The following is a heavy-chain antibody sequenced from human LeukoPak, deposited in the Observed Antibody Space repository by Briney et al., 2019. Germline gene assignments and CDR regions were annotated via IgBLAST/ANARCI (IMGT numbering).Heavy chain of an antibody. CDR2: IYYSGST. Sequence: SETLSLTCTVSGGSISSYYWSWIRQPPGKGLEWIGYIYYSGSTNYNPPLKSRVTISVDTSKNQFSLKLSSVTAADTAVYYCASSGDSGLFDYWGQGTLVTVSS. D-gene: IGHD4-17*01. CDR3: ASSGDSGLFDY. CDR1: GGSISSYY. J-gene: IGHJ4*02. V-gene: IGHV4-59*01.